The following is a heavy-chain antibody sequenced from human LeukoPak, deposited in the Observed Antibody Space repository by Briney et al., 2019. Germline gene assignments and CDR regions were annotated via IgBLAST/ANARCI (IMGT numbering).Heavy chain of an antibody. CDR3: TRHPALTTFDY. V-gene: IGHV4-38-2*02. Sequence: SETLSLTCTVSGYSISSGYYWGWIRQPPGKGLEWIGSIHYSARIYYNPSLKSRLTISPDTSKNQFSLKLTSVTAADTAVYYCTRHPALTTFDYWGQGTLVTVSS. D-gene: IGHD4-11*01. CDR1: GYSISSGYY. CDR2: IHYSARI. J-gene: IGHJ4*02.